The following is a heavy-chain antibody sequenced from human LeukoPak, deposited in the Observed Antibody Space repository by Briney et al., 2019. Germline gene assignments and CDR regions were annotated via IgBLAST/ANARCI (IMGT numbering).Heavy chain of an antibody. D-gene: IGHD3-3*01. V-gene: IGHV1-2*02. CDR2: INPNSGGT. J-gene: IGHJ3*02. CDR3: ATTIFGVPDDAFDI. CDR1: GYTFTGYY. Sequence: ASVKVSCKASGYTFTGYYMHWVRQAPGQGLEWMGWINPNSGGTNYAQKFQGRVTMTRDTSISTAYMELSSLRSEDTAVYYCATTIFGVPDDAFDIWGQGTMVTVSS.